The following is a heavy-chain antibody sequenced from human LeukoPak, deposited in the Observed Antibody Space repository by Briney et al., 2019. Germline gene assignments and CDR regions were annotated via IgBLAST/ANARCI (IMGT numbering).Heavy chain of an antibody. V-gene: IGHV3-9*03. CDR2: ISWNSGSI. CDR1: GFTFDDYA. D-gene: IGHD3-16*01. Sequence: AGGSLRLSCAASGFTFDDYAMHWVRQAPGKGLEWVSGISWNSGSIGYADSVKGRFTISRDNAKNSLYLQTNSLRAEDMALYYCAKGSEVLSGGIILIGEGFDYWGQGTLVTVSS. CDR3: AKGSEVLSGGIILIGEGFDY. J-gene: IGHJ4*02.